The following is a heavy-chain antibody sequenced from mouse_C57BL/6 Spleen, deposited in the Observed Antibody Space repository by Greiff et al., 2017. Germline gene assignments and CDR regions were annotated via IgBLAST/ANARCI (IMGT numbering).Heavy chain of an antibody. CDR2: ISDGGSYT. V-gene: IGHV5-4*01. CDR1: GFTFSSYA. J-gene: IGHJ3*01. D-gene: IGHD2-4*01. CDR3: ARERGYYDYDGGFAY. Sequence: EVKLMESGGGLVKPGGSLKLSCAASGFTFSSYAMSWVRQTPEKRLEWVATISDGGSYTYYPDNVKGRFTISRDNAKNNLYLQMSHLKSEDTAMYYCARERGYYDYDGGFAYWGQGTLVTVSA.